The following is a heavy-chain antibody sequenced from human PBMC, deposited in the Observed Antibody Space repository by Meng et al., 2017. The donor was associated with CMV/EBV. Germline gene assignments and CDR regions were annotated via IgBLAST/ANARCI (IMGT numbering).Heavy chain of an antibody. Sequence: VPLQQSGAGLFQPSETLALTCAVYVGSFSGYYWSWIRQPPGKGLEWIGEINHSGSTNYNPSLKSRVTISVDTSKNQFSLKLSSVTAADTAVYYCARPKGGSLLRAPFDYWGQGTLVTVSS. CDR1: VGSFSGYY. D-gene: IGHD2-15*01. CDR2: INHSGST. CDR3: ARPKGGSLLRAPFDY. J-gene: IGHJ4*02. V-gene: IGHV4-34*01.